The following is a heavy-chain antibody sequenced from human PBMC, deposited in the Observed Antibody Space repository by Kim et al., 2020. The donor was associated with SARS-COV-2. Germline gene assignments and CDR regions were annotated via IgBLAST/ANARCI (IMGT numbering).Heavy chain of an antibody. CDR3: ARGPHNWLVRGSGNFDY. Sequence: SETLSLTCAVYGGSFSGYYWSWIRQPPGKGLEWIGEINHSGSTNYNPSLKSRVTISVDTSKNQFSLKLSSVTAADTAVYYCARGPHNWLVRGSGNFDYWG. CDR2: INHSGST. D-gene: IGHD6-19*01. J-gene: IGHJ4*01. V-gene: IGHV4-34*01. CDR1: GGSFSGYY.